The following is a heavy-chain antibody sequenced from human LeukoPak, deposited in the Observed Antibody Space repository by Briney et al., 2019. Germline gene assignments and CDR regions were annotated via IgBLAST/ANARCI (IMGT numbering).Heavy chain of an antibody. CDR3: TTVGDLGDY. D-gene: IGHD2-21*02. J-gene: IGHJ4*02. V-gene: IGHV3-15*01. Sequence: GGSLRLSCAASGFTFSNAWMSWVRQAPGKGLEWVGRIKSKTDGGKTDYAAPVKGRFTISRDDSKNTLYLQMNSLKTEDTAVYYCTTVGDLGDYWGQGTLVTVSS. CDR2: IKSKTDGGKT. CDR1: GFTFSNAW.